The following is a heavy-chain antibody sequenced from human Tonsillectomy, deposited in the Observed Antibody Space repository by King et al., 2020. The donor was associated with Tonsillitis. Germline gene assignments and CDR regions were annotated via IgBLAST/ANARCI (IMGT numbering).Heavy chain of an antibody. D-gene: IGHD4-17*01. CDR1: GFTFSSYS. V-gene: IGHV3-21*01. J-gene: IGHJ4*02. CDR2: ISSSSSYI. CDR3: ASTDGDFPYYFDY. Sequence: VQLVESGGGLVKPGGSLRLSCAASGFTFSSYSMNWVRQAPGKGLEWVSSISSSSSYIYYTDSLKGRFTISRDNAKNSLYLQMNSLRAEDTAAYYCASTDGDFPYYFDYWGQGTLVTVSS.